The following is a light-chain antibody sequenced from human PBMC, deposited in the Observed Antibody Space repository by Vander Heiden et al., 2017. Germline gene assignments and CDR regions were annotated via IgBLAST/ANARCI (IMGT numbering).Light chain of an antibody. J-gene: IGKJ4*01. Sequence: ALRMTQSPSSFSASTGDRVTITCRASQGISSYLAWYQQKPGKAPKLLIYAASTLQSGVPSRFSGSGSGTDFTLTISCLQSEDFATYYCQHEDSSPFTFGGGTKVDIK. CDR1: QGISSY. CDR3: QHEDSSPFT. V-gene: IGKV1-8*01. CDR2: AAS.